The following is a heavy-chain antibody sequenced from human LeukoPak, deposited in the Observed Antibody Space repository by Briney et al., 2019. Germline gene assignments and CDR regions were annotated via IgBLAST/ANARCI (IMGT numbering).Heavy chain of an antibody. V-gene: IGHV4-39*01. CDR3: ARRNNLWYYFDY. J-gene: IGHJ4*02. CDR1: XXXXSYY. Sequence: XXXXSYYWGWIXXXXGKGLEWIGSIYYSGSTYYNPSLKGRVTISVDTSKNQFSLKLSSVTAADTAVYYCARRNNLWYYFDYWGQGTLVTVSS. CDR2: IYYSGST. D-gene: IGHD1/OR15-1a*01.